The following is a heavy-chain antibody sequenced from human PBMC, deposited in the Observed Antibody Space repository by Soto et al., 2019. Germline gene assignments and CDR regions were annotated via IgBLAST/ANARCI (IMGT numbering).Heavy chain of an antibody. CDR2: IGTSGSIT. CDR1: GFSVSRDE. J-gene: IGHJ4*02. Sequence: SLRLCSAAYGFSVSRDEMNCVRKARGKGLEWIAYIGTSGSITYYADPVKGRATISGDKSINSLYLQRDSLRAADTAVYFCARHRTIVGVVIANSDSWGQGTLVTVSS. D-gene: IGHD3-3*01. V-gene: IGHV3-48*03. CDR3: ARHRTIVGVVIANSDS.